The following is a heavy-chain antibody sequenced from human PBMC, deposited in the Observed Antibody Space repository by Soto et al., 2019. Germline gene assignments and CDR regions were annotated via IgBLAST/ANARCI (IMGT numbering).Heavy chain of an antibody. V-gene: IGHV3-30*18. J-gene: IGHJ4*02. CDR2: ISYDGSNK. CDR3: AKGGGYDYVWGSYRYGGGDY. D-gene: IGHD3-16*02. CDR1: GFTFSSYG. Sequence: QVQLVESGGGVVQPGRSLRLSCAASGFTFSSYGMHWVRQAPGKGLEWVAVISYDGSNKYYADSVKGRFTISRDNSKNTLYLQRNSLRAEETAVYYCAKGGGYDYVWGSYRYGGGDYWGQGTLVTVSS.